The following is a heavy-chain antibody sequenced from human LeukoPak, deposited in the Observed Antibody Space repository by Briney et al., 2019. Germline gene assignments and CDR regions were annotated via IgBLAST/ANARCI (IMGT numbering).Heavy chain of an antibody. Sequence: GGSLRLSCAASGFTFSSYAMSWVRQAPGKGLEWVSAISGSGGSTYYADSVKGRFTISRDNSKNTPYLQMNSLRAEDTAVYYCAKDHGGRSGSSWGQGTLVTVSS. V-gene: IGHV3-23*01. CDR3: AKDHGGRSGSS. J-gene: IGHJ5*02. CDR1: GFTFSSYA. D-gene: IGHD1-26*01. CDR2: ISGSGGST.